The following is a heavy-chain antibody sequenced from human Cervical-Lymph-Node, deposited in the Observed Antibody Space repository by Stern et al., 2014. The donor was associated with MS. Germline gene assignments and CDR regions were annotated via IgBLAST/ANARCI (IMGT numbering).Heavy chain of an antibody. CDR3: ARGMTSGAYR. Sequence: VQLVESGGGLVQPGASLRVSCEASAFIFSNYWMHWVRQVPGKGLVWVSHINPDGTSALYADSVKGRFITTRDNARNTLYLQMNSLRAEDTAFYYCARGMTSGAYRWGQGTLVTVSS. CDR1: AFIFSNYW. V-gene: IGHV3-74*02. D-gene: IGHD6-19*01. J-gene: IGHJ4*02. CDR2: INPDGTSA.